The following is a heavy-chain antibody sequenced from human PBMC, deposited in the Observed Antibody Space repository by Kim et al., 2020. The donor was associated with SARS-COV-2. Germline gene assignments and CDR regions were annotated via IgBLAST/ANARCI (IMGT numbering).Heavy chain of an antibody. Sequence: YAASVEGRFTITRDNSNNTPYLQLNSLRAEDTALYYCANHGYPIATVANWGQGTLVTVSS. CDR3: ANHGYPIATVAN. J-gene: IGHJ4*02. D-gene: IGHD1-1*01. V-gene: IGHV3-23*01.